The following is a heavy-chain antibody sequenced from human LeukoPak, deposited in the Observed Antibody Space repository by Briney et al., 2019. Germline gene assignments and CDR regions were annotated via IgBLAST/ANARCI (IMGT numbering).Heavy chain of an antibody. CDR3: ARGTLAGCSSTSCYGLDY. V-gene: IGHV4-34*01. Sequence: SETLFLTCAVYGGSFSDYYWSWIRQPPGKGLEWIEEINHSGSTNYSPSLKSRVTISVDTSKNQFSLKLSSVTAADTAVYYCARGTLAGCSSTSCYGLDYWGQGTLVTVSS. J-gene: IGHJ4*02. D-gene: IGHD2-2*01. CDR1: GGSFSDYY. CDR2: INHSGST.